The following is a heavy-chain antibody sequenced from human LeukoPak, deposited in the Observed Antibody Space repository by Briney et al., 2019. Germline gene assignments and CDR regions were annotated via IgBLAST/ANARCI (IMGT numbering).Heavy chain of an antibody. V-gene: IGHV1-46*01. Sequence: ASVKVSCKASGYTFTSYYMHWVRQAPGHGLEWLGIINPSGGSTSYAQKFQGRVTMTRDMSTSTVYMELSSLRSEDTAVYYCARVKGSPAGFDPWGQGTLVTVSS. J-gene: IGHJ5*02. CDR3: ARVKGSPAGFDP. CDR1: GYTFTSYY. CDR2: INPSGGST. D-gene: IGHD6-25*01.